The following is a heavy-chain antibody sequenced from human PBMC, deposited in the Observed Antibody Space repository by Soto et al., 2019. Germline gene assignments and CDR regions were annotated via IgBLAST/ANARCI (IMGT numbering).Heavy chain of an antibody. Sequence: QVQLQESGPGLVKPSQTLSLTCTVSGGSISSGGYYWSWIRQPPGKGLEWIGYIYYSGSPYYNPSLKSRVTISVDTSKNQFSLKLSSVTAADTAVYYCARHYGSGSYSFDYWGQGTLVTVSS. V-gene: IGHV4-31*03. CDR2: IYYSGSP. CDR1: GGSISSGGYY. CDR3: ARHYGSGSYSFDY. J-gene: IGHJ4*02. D-gene: IGHD3-10*01.